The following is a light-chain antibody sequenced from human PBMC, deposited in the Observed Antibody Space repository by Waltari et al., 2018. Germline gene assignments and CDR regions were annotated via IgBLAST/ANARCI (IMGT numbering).Light chain of an antibody. J-gene: IGKJ4*01. Sequence: DIQMTQSPSSLSASVGNRVTINCRASQAIHSSLAWFQQKPGKATKSQIVATSTLRSGVPSRFSCSGAGTDFTLTISSLQPEDLATYYCQQYNDYPLSFGGGTRVEIK. CDR2: ATS. V-gene: IGKV1-16*01. CDR3: QQYNDYPLS. CDR1: QAIHSS.